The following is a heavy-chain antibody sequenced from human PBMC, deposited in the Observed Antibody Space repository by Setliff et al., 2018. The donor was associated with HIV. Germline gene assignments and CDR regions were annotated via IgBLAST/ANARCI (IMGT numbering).Heavy chain of an antibody. V-gene: IGHV4-61*02. CDR2: LHLSGDT. CDR3: ARESPDGLDY. Sequence: PSETLSLTCTVSGDSISSGSNYWSWIRQPARKGLEWIGRLHLSGDTNYNPSLKSRVTMSIDTSKNQFSLKLSSVTAADTAVYYCARESPDGLDYWGQGTLVTVSS. J-gene: IGHJ4*02. CDR1: GDSISSGSNY. D-gene: IGHD2-8*01.